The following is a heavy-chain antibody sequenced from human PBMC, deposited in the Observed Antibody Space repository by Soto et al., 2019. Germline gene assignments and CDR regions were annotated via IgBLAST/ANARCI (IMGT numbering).Heavy chain of an antibody. D-gene: IGHD5-18*01. CDR3: AKVREMKGDTAMVPYYYGMDV. CDR2: ISYDGSNK. CDR1: GFTFSSYG. V-gene: IGHV3-30*18. Sequence: QVQLVESGGGVVQPGRSLRLSCAASGFTFSSYGMHWVRQAPGKGLEWVAVISYDGSNKYYADSVKGRFTISRDNSKNTLYLQMNSLRAEDTAVYYCAKVREMKGDTAMVPYYYGMDVWGQGTTVTVSS. J-gene: IGHJ6*02.